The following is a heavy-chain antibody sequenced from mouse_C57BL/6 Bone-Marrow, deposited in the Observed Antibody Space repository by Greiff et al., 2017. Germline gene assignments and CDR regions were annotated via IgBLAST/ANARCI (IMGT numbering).Heavy chain of an antibody. CDR2: INPYNGGT. J-gene: IGHJ2*01. D-gene: IGHD2-3*01. V-gene: IGHV1-19*01. CDR1: GYTFTDYY. CDR3: ARWGWLLRFFDY. Sequence: EVQLQQSGPVLVKPGASVKMSCKASGYTFTDYYMNWVKQSHGKSLEWIGVINPYNGGTSYNQKFKGKATLTVDTSSSTAYMELNSLTSEDSAVYYCARWGWLLRFFDYWGQGTTLTVSA.